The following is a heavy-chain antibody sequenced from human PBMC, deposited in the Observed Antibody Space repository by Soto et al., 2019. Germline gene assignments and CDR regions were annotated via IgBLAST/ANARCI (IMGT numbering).Heavy chain of an antibody. CDR3: AGEPPPTYYYSGMDV. CDR1: GYTFTSYD. Sequence: QVQLVQSGAEVKKPGASVKVSCKDSGYTFTSYDINWVRQATGQGLEWMGWMNPNSGNTGYAQKFQGTVTMARYTSISTAYQAVSSLRSEDPAVYYCAGEPPPTYYYSGMDVWGQGTTVTVSS. CDR2: MNPNSGNT. V-gene: IGHV1-8*01. J-gene: IGHJ6*02.